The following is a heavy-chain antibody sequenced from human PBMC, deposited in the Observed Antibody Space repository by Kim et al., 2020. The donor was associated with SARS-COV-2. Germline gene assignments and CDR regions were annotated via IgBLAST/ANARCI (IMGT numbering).Heavy chain of an antibody. CDR3: ARTAPRGSSTADYFYGIDV. CDR1: GGSISSFY. D-gene: IGHD2-2*01. CDR2: LSYNGST. V-gene: IGHV4-59*01. Sequence: SETLSLTCTVSGGSISSFYWSWVRQPPGKGLEWVAFLSYNGSTNYNPSLKSRVTISRDTSKNQFSLRVSSVSAADTAVYFCARTAPRGSSTADYFYGIDVGGQGPSAIVS. J-gene: IGHJ6*02.